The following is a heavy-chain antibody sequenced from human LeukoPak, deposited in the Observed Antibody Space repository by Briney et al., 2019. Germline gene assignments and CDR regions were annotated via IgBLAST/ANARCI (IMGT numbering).Heavy chain of an antibody. CDR1: GFTFSSYG. D-gene: IGHD3-10*01. V-gene: IGHV3-30*18. J-gene: IGHJ4*02. CDR3: AKRGGTHYGSGSYNTIDY. CDR2: ISYDGSNK. Sequence: GESLRLSCAASGFTFSSYGMHWVRQAPGKGLEWVAVISYDGSNKYYADSVKGRFTISRDNSKNTLYLQMNSLRAEDTAVYYCAKRGGTHYGSGSYNTIDYWGQGTLVTVSS.